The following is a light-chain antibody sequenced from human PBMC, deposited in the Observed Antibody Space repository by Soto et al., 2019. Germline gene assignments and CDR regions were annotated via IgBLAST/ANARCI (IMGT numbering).Light chain of an antibody. J-gene: IGLJ2*01. CDR2: DNN. CDR3: GTWASSLSAVV. Sequence: QSVLTQPPSVSAAPGQKVTISCSGSSSNIGNNYVSWYQQLPGTAPKLLIYDNNKRPSGIPGRFSGSKSGTSATLGITGLQTGDDADYYCGTWASSLSAVVFGGGTKLTVL. CDR1: SSNIGNNY. V-gene: IGLV1-51*01.